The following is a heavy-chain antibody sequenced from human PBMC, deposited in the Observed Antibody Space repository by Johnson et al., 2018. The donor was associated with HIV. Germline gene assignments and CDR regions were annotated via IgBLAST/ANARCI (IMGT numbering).Heavy chain of an antibody. V-gene: IGHV3-13*01. D-gene: IGHD3-22*01. J-gene: IGHJ3*02. Sequence: VQLVESGGGLVQPGGSLRLSCAASGLIFRTYWMSWVRQAPGKGLEWVSAIGTAGDTYYPGSVKGRFTISRENAKNSLYLQMNSLRAGDTAVYYCARGSSYYYDSSGYAFDIWGQGTMVTVSS. CDR3: ARGSSYYYDSSGYAFDI. CDR2: IGTAGDT. CDR1: GLIFRTYW.